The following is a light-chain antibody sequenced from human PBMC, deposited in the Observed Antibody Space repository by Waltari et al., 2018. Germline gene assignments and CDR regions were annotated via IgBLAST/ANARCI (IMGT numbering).Light chain of an antibody. CDR2: YDD. J-gene: IGLJ2*01. Sequence: QSVLTQPPSVSEAPRQRVTISCSGSTPNIANNVVNWYQQLPGKAPKLLIYYDDLLPSGVSDRFSASKSGTSASLAISGLQSEDEADYYCSVWDDSLNGQVFGGGTKLTVL. CDR1: TPNIANNV. V-gene: IGLV1-36*01. CDR3: SVWDDSLNGQV.